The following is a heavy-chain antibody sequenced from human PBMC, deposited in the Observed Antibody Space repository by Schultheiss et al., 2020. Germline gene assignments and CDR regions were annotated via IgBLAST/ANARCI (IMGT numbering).Heavy chain of an antibody. Sequence: ASVKVSCKASGSTFTSYGISWVRQAPGQGLEWMGWISAYNGNTNYAQKLQGRVTMTRDTSTSTVYMELSSLRAEDTAVYYCAREEAVAGLFDYWGQGTLVTVSS. V-gene: IGHV1-18*01. CDR2: ISAYNGNT. CDR3: AREEAVAGLFDY. D-gene: IGHD6-19*01. J-gene: IGHJ4*02. CDR1: GSTFTSYG.